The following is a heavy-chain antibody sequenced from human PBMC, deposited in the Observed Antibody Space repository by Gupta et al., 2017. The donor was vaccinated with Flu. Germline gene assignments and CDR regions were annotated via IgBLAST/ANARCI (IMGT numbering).Heavy chain of an antibody. V-gene: IGHV1-8*01. J-gene: IGHJ4*02. CDR2: MNPNSGNT. Sequence: INWVRQATGQGLEWMGWMNPNSGNTGYAQKFQGRVTMTRNTSISTAYMELSSLRSEDTAVYYCARAALDSSGYWTYYFDYWGQGTLVTVSS. CDR3: ARAALDSSGYWTYYFDY. D-gene: IGHD3-22*01.